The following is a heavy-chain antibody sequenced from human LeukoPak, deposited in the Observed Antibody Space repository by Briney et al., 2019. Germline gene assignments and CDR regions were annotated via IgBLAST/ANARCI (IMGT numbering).Heavy chain of an antibody. J-gene: IGHJ5*02. CDR3: SGYNWFDP. CDR2: ITSSSSNT. V-gene: IGHV3-21*01. CDR1: GFTFSSYS. Sequence: SGGSLRLSCAASGFTFSSYSMNWVRQAPGKGLEWVSAITSSSSNTYYADSVKGRFTISRENAKNSLYLQMNSLRAEDTAVYYCSGYNWFDPWGQGTLVTVSS.